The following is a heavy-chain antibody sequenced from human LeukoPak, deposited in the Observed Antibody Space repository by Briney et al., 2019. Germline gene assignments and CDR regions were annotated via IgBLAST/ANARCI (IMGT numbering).Heavy chain of an antibody. D-gene: IGHD6-13*01. Sequence: ASVKVSCKASGYTFTGYYMHWVRQAPGQGLEWMGWINPNSGGTNYAQKFQGRVTMTRDTSISTAYMELSRLRSEDTAVYYCARASPYSSSWYYYYYYYMDVWGKGTTVTVSS. CDR2: INPNSGGT. CDR3: ARASPYSSSWYYYYYYYMDV. CDR1: GYTFTGYY. J-gene: IGHJ6*03. V-gene: IGHV1-2*02.